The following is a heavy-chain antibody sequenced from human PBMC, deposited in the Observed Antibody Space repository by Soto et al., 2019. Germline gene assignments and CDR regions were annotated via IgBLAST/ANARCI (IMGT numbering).Heavy chain of an antibody. J-gene: IGHJ4*02. V-gene: IGHV3-23*01. CDR3: AKDRERDAWYEDY. CDR1: GFIFSSYA. D-gene: IGHD6-13*01. Sequence: GGSLRLSCVASGFIFSSYAMSWVRQAPGKGLEWVSVISGSDGSTYYADSVKGRFTISRDNSKNTPYLQMNSLGAEDTAAYYCAKDRERDAWYEDYWGQGTLVSAPQ. CDR2: ISGSDGST.